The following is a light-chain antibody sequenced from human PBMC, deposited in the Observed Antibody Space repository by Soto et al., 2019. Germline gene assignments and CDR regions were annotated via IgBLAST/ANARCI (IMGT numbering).Light chain of an antibody. Sequence: EIVLTQSPVTLSSSAGERDTISCRASQSVSNCLAWYQQKPGQVPRLLIYDTFNMATGIPPSFSGSGSRTDFTLTISSLQYEDLALYYCQHRANLFSFGGGTRVEIK. V-gene: IGKV3-11*01. CDR1: QSVSNC. J-gene: IGKJ4*01. CDR3: QHRANLFS. CDR2: DTF.